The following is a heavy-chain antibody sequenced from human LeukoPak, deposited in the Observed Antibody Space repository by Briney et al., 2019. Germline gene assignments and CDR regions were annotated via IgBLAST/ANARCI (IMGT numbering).Heavy chain of an antibody. V-gene: IGHV4-39*01. D-gene: IGHD1-26*01. J-gene: IGHJ3*02. CDR1: GGSISSSSYY. CDR3: AREHDGFDI. CDR2: IYYSGDT. Sequence: SETLPLTCTVSGGSISSSSYYWGWIRQPPGKGLEWIGNIYYSGDTYYNPSLKSRVTISVDMFNNQFSLNLRSETAADTAVYYCAREHDGFDIWGQGRLVTVSS.